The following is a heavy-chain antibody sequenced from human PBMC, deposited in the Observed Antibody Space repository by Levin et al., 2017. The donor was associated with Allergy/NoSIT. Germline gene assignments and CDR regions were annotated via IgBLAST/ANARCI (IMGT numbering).Heavy chain of an antibody. CDR2: VNCNSGDT. CDR3: ARNDYGDYVANFDY. Sequence: GASVKVSCKAAGYTFTDHYMHWVRQAPGQGLEWMGWVNCNSGDTHYAQKFQDRVTMTRDTSITTAYIEVSSLRFDDTALYFCARNDYGDYVANFDYWGQGTLVTVSS. J-gene: IGHJ4*02. D-gene: IGHD4-17*01. V-gene: IGHV1-2*02. CDR1: GYTFTDHY.